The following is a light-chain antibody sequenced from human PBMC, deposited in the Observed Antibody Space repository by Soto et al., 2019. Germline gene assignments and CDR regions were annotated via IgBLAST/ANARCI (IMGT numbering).Light chain of an antibody. CDR3: QQSYSIPRT. J-gene: IGKJ3*01. CDR2: AAS. Sequence: DTQMTQSPSSLSASVGDRVTITCRASQSISNYLNWYQQKPGKAPKLLIYAASSLQSGVPSRFSGSGSGTDFTLTISSLQPEDFATYYCQQSYSIPRTFGPGTKVDF. V-gene: IGKV1-39*01. CDR1: QSISNY.